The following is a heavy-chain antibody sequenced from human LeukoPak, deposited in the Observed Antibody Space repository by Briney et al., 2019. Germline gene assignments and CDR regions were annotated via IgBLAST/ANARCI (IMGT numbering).Heavy chain of an antibody. J-gene: IGHJ6*02. CDR2: IIPILGIA. V-gene: IGHV1-69*04. Sequence: SVKVSCKASGGTFSSYAISWVRQAPGQGLEWMGRIIPILGIANYAQKFQGRVTITADKSTSTAYMELSSLRSEDAAVYYCARGHCSGGSCSSYYYYYYGMDVWGQGTTVTVSS. CDR3: ARGHCSGGSCSSYYYYYYGMDV. CDR1: GGTFSSYA. D-gene: IGHD2-15*01.